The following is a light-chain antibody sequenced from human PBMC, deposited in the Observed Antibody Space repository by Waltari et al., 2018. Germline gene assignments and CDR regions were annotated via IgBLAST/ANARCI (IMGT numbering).Light chain of an antibody. Sequence: QLVLTQSPSASASLGASVKLTCTLSSGHSSNVIAWHQQQPEQGPQYLMKVKSDGSQSKGDEIPDRFSGSSSGAERYLTISNVQSEDEADYYCQTGGHGTWVFGGGTKLTVL. CDR1: SGHSSNV. V-gene: IGLV4-69*01. CDR2: VKSDGSQ. CDR3: QTGGHGTWV. J-gene: IGLJ3*02.